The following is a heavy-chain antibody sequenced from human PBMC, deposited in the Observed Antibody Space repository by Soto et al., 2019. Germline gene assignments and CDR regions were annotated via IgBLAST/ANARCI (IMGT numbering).Heavy chain of an antibody. CDR3: SRGILGSGTANDH. Sequence: EVQLVESGGGLVQPGGSLILSCAASGFTFSNYWMVWVRQAPLKGLVWVSRIIGDGLYTTYADSVKGRFTISRDNDKNTVYLQMNSLRVEATAVYYCSRGILGSGTANDHWGQGTLVTVSS. CDR2: IIGDGLYT. D-gene: IGHD3-10*01. V-gene: IGHV3-74*03. J-gene: IGHJ4*02. CDR1: GFTFSNYW.